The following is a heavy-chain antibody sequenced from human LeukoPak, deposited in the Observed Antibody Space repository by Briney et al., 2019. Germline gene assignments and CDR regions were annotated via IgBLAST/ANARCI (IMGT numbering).Heavy chain of an antibody. CDR3: ARKDGDY. CDR1: GTSLSPFH. V-gene: IGHV4-4*07. CDR2: IYFTGTA. J-gene: IGHJ4*02. Sequence: SETLSLTCTVSGTSLSPFHWTWFRQPAGQRLEWIGLIYFTGTATLNTSLRSRVSISVNMAKNEHLLKLASMTAADTAMYYCARKDGDYWGQGSLVSVSS.